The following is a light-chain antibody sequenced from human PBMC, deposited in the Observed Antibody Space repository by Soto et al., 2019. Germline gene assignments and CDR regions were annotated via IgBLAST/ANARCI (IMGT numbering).Light chain of an antibody. Sequence: QSVLTQPASVSGSPGQSITISCTGTSRDIGLYNLVSWYQQLPGEAPKLIIYEVNERPSGISDRFSGSKSGNTASLTISGLQDEDEADYYCCSYVGSSILMFGGGTKLTVL. J-gene: IGLJ3*02. CDR3: CSYVGSSILM. CDR1: SRDIGLYNL. CDR2: EVN. V-gene: IGLV2-23*02.